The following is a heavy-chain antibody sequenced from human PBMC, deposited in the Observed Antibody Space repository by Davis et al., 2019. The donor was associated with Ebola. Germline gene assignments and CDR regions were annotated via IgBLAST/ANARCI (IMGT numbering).Heavy chain of an antibody. CDR2: IRYDGNDK. D-gene: IGHD7-27*01. CDR1: GFMLSNYG. J-gene: IGHJ4*02. V-gene: IGHV3-30*02. Sequence: RGSLRLSCAASGFMLSNYGMHWVRQAPGKGLEWVAFIRYDGNDKYYADSVKGRFTVSRDNSKNTMFLQLNSLRADDTAVFYCAKLESLGYWGQGTLVTVSS. CDR3: AKLESLGY.